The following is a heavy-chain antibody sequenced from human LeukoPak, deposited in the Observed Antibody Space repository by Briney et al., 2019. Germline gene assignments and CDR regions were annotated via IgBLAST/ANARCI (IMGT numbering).Heavy chain of an antibody. Sequence: ASVKLSCEASGYTFTGYYMHWVRQAPGQGLEWMGCINPDSGGTNYAQKFQGRVTMTRDTSISTAYMELSRLRSDDTAVYYCARVVPAAMPSLYYYGMDVWGQGTTVTVSS. J-gene: IGHJ6*02. CDR1: GYTFTGYY. CDR3: ARVVPAAMPSLYYYGMDV. V-gene: IGHV1-2*02. CDR2: INPDSGGT. D-gene: IGHD2-2*01.